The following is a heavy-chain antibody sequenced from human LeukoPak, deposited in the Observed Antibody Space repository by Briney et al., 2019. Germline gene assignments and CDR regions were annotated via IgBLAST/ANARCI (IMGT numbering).Heavy chain of an antibody. D-gene: IGHD3-22*01. Sequence: GGSLRLSCAASGFTFSTYAMHWVRQAPGKGLEWVAVISYDGSSKYYADSVKGRFTISRDNAKNSLYLQMNSLRTEDTALYYCAKSVSGYRTPFDYWGQGTLVTVSS. CDR1: GFTFSTYA. CDR2: ISYDGSSK. CDR3: AKSVSGYRTPFDY. V-gene: IGHV3-30*04. J-gene: IGHJ4*02.